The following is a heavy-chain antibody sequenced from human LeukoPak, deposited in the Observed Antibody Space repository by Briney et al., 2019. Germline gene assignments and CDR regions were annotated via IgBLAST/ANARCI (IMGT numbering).Heavy chain of an antibody. CDR3: AKWERGYYDSSGYYFDY. J-gene: IGHJ4*02. CDR2: ISYDGSNK. D-gene: IGHD3-22*01. V-gene: IGHV3-30*04. Sequence: GGSLRLSCAASGFTFSSYAMHWVRQAPGKGLEWVALISYDGSNKYYADSVKGRFTISRDNSKNTLYLQMNSLRAEDTAVYYCAKWERGYYDSSGYYFDYWGQGTLVTVSS. CDR1: GFTFSSYA.